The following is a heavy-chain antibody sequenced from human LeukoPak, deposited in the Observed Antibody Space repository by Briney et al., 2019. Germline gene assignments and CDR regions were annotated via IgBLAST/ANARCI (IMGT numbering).Heavy chain of an antibody. V-gene: IGHV1-69*01. J-gene: IGHJ3*02. CDR3: AREYYYGSGSYYGNAFDI. CDR1: GGTFSSFA. CDR2: IIPIFDTA. Sequence: SVTVSCKASGGTFSSFAISWVRQAPGQGLEWMGGIIPIFDTANYAQKFQGRVTITADESTSTAYMELSSLRSEDTAVYYCAREYYYGSGSYYGNAFDIWGQGTMVTVSS. D-gene: IGHD3-10*01.